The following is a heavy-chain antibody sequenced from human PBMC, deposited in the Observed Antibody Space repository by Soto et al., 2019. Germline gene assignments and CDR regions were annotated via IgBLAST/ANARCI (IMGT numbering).Heavy chain of an antibody. CDR2: ISSTSTYI. Sequence: GGSLRLSCAASGFTFSSYAMIWVRRAPGKGLEWVSSISSTSTYIYFADSLKGRLTISRDNAKNSLFLQMDSLRAEDTAIYYCVRARATDSRPDYWGQGTLVTVSS. CDR1: GFTFSSYA. CDR3: VRARATDSRPDY. J-gene: IGHJ4*02. D-gene: IGHD3-22*01. V-gene: IGHV3-21*06.